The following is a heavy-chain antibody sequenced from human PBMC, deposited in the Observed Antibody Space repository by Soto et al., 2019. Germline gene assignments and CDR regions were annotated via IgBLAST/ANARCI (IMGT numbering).Heavy chain of an antibody. Sequence: QVQLVQSGAEVKKPGSSVKVSCKTSGGTFRTSAISWVRQAPGQGLEWMGGIMPVFSTPDYAQKFQGRVTITADEATGTAYMELSSLRSEDRAVYYCARDKDRQQLGGNYYYIRDVWGQGTTVTVSS. V-gene: IGHV1-69*12. CDR1: GGTFRTSA. CDR3: ARDKDRQQLGGNYYYIRDV. J-gene: IGHJ6*01. CDR2: IMPVFSTP. D-gene: IGHD3-3*02.